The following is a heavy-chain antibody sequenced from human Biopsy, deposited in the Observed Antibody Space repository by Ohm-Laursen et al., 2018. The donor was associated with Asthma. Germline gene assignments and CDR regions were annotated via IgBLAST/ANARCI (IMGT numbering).Heavy chain of an antibody. V-gene: IGHV1-69*01. D-gene: IGHD2-2*01. CDR3: ARKAGSCISRTCYSLDF. J-gene: IGHJ4*02. Sequence: SSVKVSCKSLGGTFNTYVIGWVRQAPGQGFGWMGGINPYFGTTTYPQKFKDRVTITADDSTSTVYMELSSLRSDDTAVYYCARKAGSCISRTCYSLDFWGQGTLVTFSS. CDR1: GGTFNTYV. CDR2: INPYFGTT.